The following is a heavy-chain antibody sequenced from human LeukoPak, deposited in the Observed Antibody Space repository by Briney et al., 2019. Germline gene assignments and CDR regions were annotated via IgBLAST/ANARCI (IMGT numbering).Heavy chain of an antibody. CDR2: IYTSGST. V-gene: IGHV4-4*07. CDR1: GGSISSYY. J-gene: IGHJ3*02. D-gene: IGHD6-19*01. Sequence: SETLSLTCTVSGGSISSYYWSWIRQPAGKGQEWIGRIYTSGSTNYNPSLKSRVTMSVDTSKNQFSLKLSSVTAAGTAVYYCAREISGWCNTQRKDAFDIWGQGTVVTVSS. CDR3: AREISGWCNTQRKDAFDI.